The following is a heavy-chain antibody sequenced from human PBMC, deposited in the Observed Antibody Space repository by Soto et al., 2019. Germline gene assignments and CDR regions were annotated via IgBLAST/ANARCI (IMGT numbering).Heavy chain of an antibody. Sequence: GESLKISCTGSGYNFTSYWIGWVRQMPGKGLEWMGIIYPGDSDTRYIPSFQGQVTISADQSISTPYMQWSSLKGADTAMYYCARLFPRVLGGTAFSAFDICGQGTRVTV. CDR2: IYPGDSDT. CDR3: ARLFPRVLGGTAFSAFDI. J-gene: IGHJ3*02. D-gene: IGHD2-8*02. CDR1: GYNFTSYW. V-gene: IGHV5-51*01.